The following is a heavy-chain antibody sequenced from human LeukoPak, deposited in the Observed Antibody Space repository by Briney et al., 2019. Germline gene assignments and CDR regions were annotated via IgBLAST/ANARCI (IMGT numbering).Heavy chain of an antibody. CDR2: ITRQSTYI. CDR3: ARGSGGYNFDY. D-gene: IGHD5-12*01. V-gene: IGHV3-21*01. CDR1: GFTFSSSS. Sequence: GGSLRLSCAASGFTFSSSSLNWVRQAPGKGLEWVSSITRQSTYIYYADSMKGRFTISRDSAKNSLYLQMNSLRADDTAVYYCARGSGGYNFDYWGQGTLVTVSS. J-gene: IGHJ4*02.